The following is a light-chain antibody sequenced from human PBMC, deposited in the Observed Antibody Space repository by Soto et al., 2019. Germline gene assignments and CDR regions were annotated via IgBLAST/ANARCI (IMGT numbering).Light chain of an antibody. CDR1: QDIRDA. Sequence: DIPMTQSPSSLSASVGDRVTITCRASQDIRDALGWYQQKPGKAPKRLIYAASSLQSGVPSRFSGSGSGTEFTLTISSLQPEDFATYYCLQHNSYAWTFGQGTKVEIK. CDR2: AAS. CDR3: LQHNSYAWT. V-gene: IGKV1-17*01. J-gene: IGKJ1*01.